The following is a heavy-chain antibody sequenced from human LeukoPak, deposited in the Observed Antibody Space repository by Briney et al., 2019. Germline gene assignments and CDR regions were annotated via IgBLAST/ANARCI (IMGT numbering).Heavy chain of an antibody. CDR3: ARDHSFTNTPYYYYYGMDV. J-gene: IGHJ6*02. Sequence: AGGSLRLSCAASGFTFSSYGMHWVSQAPGKGLEWVAVIWYDGSNKYYADSVKGRFTISRDNSKNTLYLQMNSRRAEDTAVYYCARDHSFTNTPYYYYYGMDVWGQGTTVTVSS. CDR2: IWYDGSNK. CDR1: GFTFSSYG. D-gene: IGHD2-2*01. V-gene: IGHV3-33*01.